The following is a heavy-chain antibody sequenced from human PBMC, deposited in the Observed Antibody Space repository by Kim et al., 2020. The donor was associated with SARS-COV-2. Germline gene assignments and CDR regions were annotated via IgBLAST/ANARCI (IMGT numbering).Heavy chain of an antibody. CDR2: IIPIFGTA. V-gene: IGHV1-69*13. CDR1: GGTFSSYA. Sequence: SVKVSCKASGGTFSSYAISWVRQAPGQGLEWMGGIIPIFGTANYAQKFQGRVTITADESTSTAYMELSSLRSEDTAVYYCARVAKIRYFDWPYNWFDPWGQGTLVTVSS. CDR3: ARVAKIRYFDWPYNWFDP. D-gene: IGHD3-9*01. J-gene: IGHJ5*02.